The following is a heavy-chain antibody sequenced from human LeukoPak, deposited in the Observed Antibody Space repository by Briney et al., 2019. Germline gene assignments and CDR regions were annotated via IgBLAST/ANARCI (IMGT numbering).Heavy chain of an antibody. CDR3: ARDRLTRGFDYGDDY. J-gene: IGHJ4*02. D-gene: IGHD4-17*01. CDR1: GYTFTSYG. V-gene: IGHV1-18*01. CDR2: ISAYNGNT. Sequence: ASVKVSCKASGYTFTSYGISWVRQAPGQGLEWMGWISAYNGNTNYAQKLQGRVTMTTDTSTSTAYMELRSLRSDDTAVYYCARDRLTRGFDYGDDYWGQGTLVTVSS.